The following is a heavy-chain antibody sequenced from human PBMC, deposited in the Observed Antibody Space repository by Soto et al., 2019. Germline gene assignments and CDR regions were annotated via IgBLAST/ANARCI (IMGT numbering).Heavy chain of an antibody. Sequence: SETLSLTCTVSGGSISSSSYYWAWIRQPPGKGLDWIGSAFYSGSAYHNPSHKSRVTISVDTSRNQFSLRLTSLTAADTAVFYCARHGRAAAGTYGDAFDIWGQGTMVTVSS. V-gene: IGHV4-39*01. J-gene: IGHJ3*02. CDR2: AFYSGSA. D-gene: IGHD6-13*01. CDR3: ARHGRAAAGTYGDAFDI. CDR1: GGSISSSSYY.